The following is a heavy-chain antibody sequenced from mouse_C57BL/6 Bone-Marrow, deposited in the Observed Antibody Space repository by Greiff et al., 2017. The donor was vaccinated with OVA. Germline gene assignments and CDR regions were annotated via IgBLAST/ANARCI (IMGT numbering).Heavy chain of an antibody. CDR1: GYTFTDYE. CDR2: IDPETGGT. J-gene: IGHJ3*01. V-gene: IGHV1-15*01. CDR3: TRDVYAWFAY. Sequence: QVHVKQSGAELVRPGASVTLSCKASGYTFTDYEMHWVKQTPVHGLEWIGAIDPETGGTAYNQKFKGKAILTADKSSSTAYMELRSLTSEDSAVYYCTRDVYAWFAYWGQGTLVTVSA. D-gene: IGHD2-3*01.